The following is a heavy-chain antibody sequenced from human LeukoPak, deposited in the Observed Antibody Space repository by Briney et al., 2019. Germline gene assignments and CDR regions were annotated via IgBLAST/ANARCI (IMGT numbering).Heavy chain of an antibody. D-gene: IGHD3-9*01. CDR3: ARAWTYYDILTGYLPYYYYGMDV. Sequence: GRSLRLSCAASGFTFSSYAMHWVRQAPGKGLEWVAVISYDGSNKYYADSVKGRFTISRDNSKNTLYLQMNSLRAEDTAVYYCARAWTYYDILTGYLPYYYYGMDVWGQGTTVTVSS. J-gene: IGHJ6*02. CDR2: ISYDGSNK. V-gene: IGHV3-30-3*01. CDR1: GFTFSSYA.